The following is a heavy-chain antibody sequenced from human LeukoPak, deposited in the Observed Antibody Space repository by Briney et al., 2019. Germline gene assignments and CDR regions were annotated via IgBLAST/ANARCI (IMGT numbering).Heavy chain of an antibody. CDR2: INHGGST. Sequence: SETLSLTCAVYGGSFSGYYWSWIRQPPGKGLEWIGEINHGGSTNYNPSLKSRVTISVDTSKNQFSLKLSSVTAADTAVYYCARAPFDIVVVPAATHYYYYYGMDVWGQGTTVTVSS. D-gene: IGHD2-2*01. CDR3: ARAPFDIVVVPAATHYYYYYGMDV. J-gene: IGHJ6*02. V-gene: IGHV4-34*01. CDR1: GGSFSGYY.